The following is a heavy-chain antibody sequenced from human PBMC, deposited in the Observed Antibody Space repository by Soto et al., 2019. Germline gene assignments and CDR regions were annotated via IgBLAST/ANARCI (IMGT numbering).Heavy chain of an antibody. V-gene: IGHV1-69*06. Sequence: SVKVSCKASGGTFSSYAISWVRQAPGQGLEWMGGIIPIFGTANYAQKFHGRVTITADKSTSTAYMELSSLRSEDTAVYYCARNRDYDSIGLNPKDDAFDIWGQGTMVTVSS. CDR3: ARNRDYDSIGLNPKDDAFDI. D-gene: IGHD3-22*01. J-gene: IGHJ3*02. CDR1: GGTFSSYA. CDR2: IIPIFGTA.